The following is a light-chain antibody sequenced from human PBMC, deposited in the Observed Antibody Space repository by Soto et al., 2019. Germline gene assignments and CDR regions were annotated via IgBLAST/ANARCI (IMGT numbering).Light chain of an antibody. V-gene: IGLV2-14*01. Sequence: QSALTQPASVSGSPGQSITISCTGTSSDVGGYNYVSWYQQHPGKAPKLIIYEVSNRPSGVSNRFSGSKSGNTTSLTISGLQGEDAADYYCNSYTSKSAGVFGTGTKVTVL. CDR1: SSDVGGYNY. CDR3: NSYTSKSAGV. J-gene: IGLJ1*01. CDR2: EVS.